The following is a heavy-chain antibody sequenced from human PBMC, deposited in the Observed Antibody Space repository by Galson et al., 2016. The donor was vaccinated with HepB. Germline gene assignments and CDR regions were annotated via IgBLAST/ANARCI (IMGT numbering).Heavy chain of an antibody. J-gene: IGHJ6*02. CDR2: INWKGGRT. D-gene: IGHD6-13*01. CDR1: GFTLDDYA. V-gene: IGHV3-20*01. Sequence: SLRLSCAASGFTLDDYAMSWVRQAPGKGLEWVSGINWKGGRTGYAASVKGRFTISRDNAKNSLYLQMNSLRADDTAVDHCARVHIAAAGFGGMDVWGQGTTVTVSS. CDR3: ARVHIAAAGFGGMDV.